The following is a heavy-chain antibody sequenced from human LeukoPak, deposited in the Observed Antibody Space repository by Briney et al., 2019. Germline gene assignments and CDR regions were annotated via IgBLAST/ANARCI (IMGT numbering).Heavy chain of an antibody. D-gene: IGHD4-23*01. CDR1: GGTFSSYA. Sequence: SVKVSCKASGGTFSSYAISWVRQAPGQGLEWMGGIIPIFGTANYAQKFQGRVTITADESTSTAYMELSSLRSEDTAVYYCARTTVDYYYYGMDAWGQGTTVTVSS. J-gene: IGHJ6*02. V-gene: IGHV1-69*13. CDR3: ARTTVDYYYYGMDA. CDR2: IIPIFGTA.